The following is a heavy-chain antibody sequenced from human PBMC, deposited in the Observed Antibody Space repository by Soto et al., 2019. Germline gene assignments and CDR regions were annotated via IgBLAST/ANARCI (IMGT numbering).Heavy chain of an antibody. J-gene: IGHJ4*02. D-gene: IGHD6-13*01. CDR2: VLSSGST. CDR3: ARQRIAAAQYYFDY. V-gene: IGHV4-61*03. Sequence: TSETVSLTCTVSGVSVSRGSYYWTWMRQSPGKGLEWMGYVLSSGSTDYNPSLKSRVTISVDTSKNDFSLKLRSVTAADTAVYYCARQRIAAAQYYFDYWGQGMVVTVSS. CDR1: GVSVSRGSYY.